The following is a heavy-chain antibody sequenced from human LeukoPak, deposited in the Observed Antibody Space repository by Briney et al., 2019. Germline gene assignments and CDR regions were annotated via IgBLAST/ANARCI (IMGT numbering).Heavy chain of an antibody. D-gene: IGHD2/OR15-2a*01. CDR3: ATDASITYYYHYGMDA. V-gene: IGHV1-24*01. CDR1: GHSLTGLS. CDR2: SYTEKGET. Sequence: ASVKVSCKVSGHSLTGLSIHWLRQVPGKGLEWRGGSYTEKGETVYAQKFQGRVTMTEYTSTATVYMDLRTLTSEDTAVYYCATDASITYYYHYGMDAWGEGTTVTVSS. J-gene: IGHJ6*04.